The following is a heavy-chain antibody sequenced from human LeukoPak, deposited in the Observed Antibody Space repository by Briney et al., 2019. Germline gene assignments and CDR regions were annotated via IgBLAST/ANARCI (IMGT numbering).Heavy chain of an antibody. J-gene: IGHJ4*02. Sequence: GGSLRLSCAASGFTFSSYAMSWVRQAPGKGLEWVAFIRYDGSDIFYADSVKGRFTISRDNSKNTLYLQMNSLRAEDTAVYYCAKDSEDGHNWAPFDYWGQGTLVTVSS. CDR1: GFTFSSYA. CDR2: IRYDGSDI. V-gene: IGHV3-30*02. D-gene: IGHD5-24*01. CDR3: AKDSEDGHNWAPFDY.